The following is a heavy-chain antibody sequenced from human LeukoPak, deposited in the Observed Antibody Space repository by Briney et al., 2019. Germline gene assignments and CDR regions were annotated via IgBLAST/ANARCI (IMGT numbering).Heavy chain of an antibody. CDR2: ISTYSGNT. J-gene: IGHJ4*02. CDR1: GYTFTSYA. V-gene: IGHV1-18*01. CDR3: ARGGSRVVTYGNFDY. Sequence: ASVKVSCKPSGYTFTSYAICWLRQAPGQGLEWMGWISTYSGNTNYAQKLQGRITMTIETSTSTAYMELRSLRSDDTAVYYCARGGSRVVTYGNFDYWGQGTLVTVSS. D-gene: IGHD2-21*02.